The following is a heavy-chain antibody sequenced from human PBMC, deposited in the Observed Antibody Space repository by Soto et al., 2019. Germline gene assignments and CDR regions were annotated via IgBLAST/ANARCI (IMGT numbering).Heavy chain of an antibody. Sequence: GXSVKDSCKASGYIFTGYFIHWVRQAPGHGLEWMGWINPYSGDTNSTQNFQGRVTMTRDTSINTLYLELARLRSDDTAVYYCARGALWVRGYHYYGMDVWGQGTSVTVSS. CDR3: ARGALWVRGYHYYGMDV. V-gene: IGHV1-2*02. CDR1: GYIFTGYF. CDR2: INPYSGDT. D-gene: IGHD3-10*01. J-gene: IGHJ6*02.